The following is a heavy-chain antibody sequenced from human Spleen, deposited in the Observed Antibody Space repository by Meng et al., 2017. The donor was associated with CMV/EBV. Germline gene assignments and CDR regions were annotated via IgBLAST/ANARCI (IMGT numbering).Heavy chain of an antibody. CDR2: IIHIVGVT. V-gene: IGHV1-69*04. J-gene: IGHJ5*02. Sequence: CKASGGTFSSSAPSRGRQALGQGSECMGRIIHIVGVTKYVQRFKGRVTISAVKSTSTAYMELSSLTSEETVMYYCATSRVQAGNWFDPWGQGTLVTVSS. D-gene: IGHD2-2*01. CDR3: ATSRVQAGNWFDP. CDR1: GGTFSSSA.